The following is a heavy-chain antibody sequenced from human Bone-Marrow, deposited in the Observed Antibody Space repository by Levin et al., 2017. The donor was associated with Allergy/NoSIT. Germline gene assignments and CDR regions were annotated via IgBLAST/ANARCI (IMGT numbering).Heavy chain of an antibody. D-gene: IGHD3-10*01. V-gene: IGHV4-39*01. CDR2: IYYSGST. CDR3: AREGYYGSGREDAFDV. CDR1: GDSISSTSHF. Sequence: SQTLSLTCTVSGDSISSTSHFWAWIRQPPGKGLEWIGSIYYSGSTEYNPSVQSRVTMSVDTSKGQFSLKLTSVTAADSAVYYCAREGYYGSGREDAFDVWGQGTTVTVSS. J-gene: IGHJ3*01.